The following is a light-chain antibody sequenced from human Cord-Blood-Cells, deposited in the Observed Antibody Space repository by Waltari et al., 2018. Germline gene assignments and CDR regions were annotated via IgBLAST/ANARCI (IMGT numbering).Light chain of an antibody. CDR2: WAS. J-gene: IGKJ2*01. Sequence: DIVMTQSPDSLAVSLGERATINCKSSQSVLYSSNNKNYLAWYQQKPGQPPKLLMYWASTLESGVPDRFSGSGSGTDFTLTSSSLQAEDVAVYYCQQYYSTPYTFGQGTKLEIK. CDR1: QSVLYSSNNKNY. CDR3: QQYYSTPYT. V-gene: IGKV4-1*01.